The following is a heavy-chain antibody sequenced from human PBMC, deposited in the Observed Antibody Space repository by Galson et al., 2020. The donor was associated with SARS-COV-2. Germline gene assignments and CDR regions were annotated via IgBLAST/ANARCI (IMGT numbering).Heavy chain of an antibody. D-gene: IGHD3-10*01. J-gene: IGHJ3*02. CDR2: INTYDRNT. Sequence: ASVKVSCKASGYTFTRYFITWVRQAPGQGLEWMGWINTYDRNTNYEQKFQGRVTMTTDTSTNTAYMQLTSLISDDTAVYYCARVLRGGDAFDIWGQGTMVTVSS. CDR3: ARVLRGGDAFDI. CDR1: GYTFTRYF. V-gene: IGHV1-18*04.